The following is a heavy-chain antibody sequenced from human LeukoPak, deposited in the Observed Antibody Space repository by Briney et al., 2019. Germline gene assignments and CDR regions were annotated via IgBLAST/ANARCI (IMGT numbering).Heavy chain of an antibody. D-gene: IGHD5-24*01. CDR2: IIPIFGTA. V-gene: IGHV1-69*01. CDR3: ARDQGMATISEFDY. CDR1: GGTFSSYA. J-gene: IGHJ4*02. Sequence: SVKVSCKASGGTFSSYAISWVRQAPGQGLEWMGGIIPIFGTADYAQKFQGRVTITADESTSTAYMELSSLRSEDTAVYYCARDQGMATISEFDYWGQGTLVTVSS.